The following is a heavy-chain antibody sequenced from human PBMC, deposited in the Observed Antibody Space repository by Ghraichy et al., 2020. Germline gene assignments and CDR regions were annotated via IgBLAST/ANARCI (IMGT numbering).Heavy chain of an antibody. J-gene: IGHJ4*02. CDR2: IYYSGST. V-gene: IGHV4-39*01. CDR3: ARPGPPNPLLWFREFDY. D-gene: IGHD3-10*01. CDR1: GGSISSSSYY. Sequence: SETLSLTCTVSGGSISSSSYYWGWIRQPPGKGLEWIGSIYYSGSTYYNPSLKSRVTISVDTSKNQFSLKLSSVTAADTAVYYCARPGPPNPLLWFREFDYWGQGTLVTVSS.